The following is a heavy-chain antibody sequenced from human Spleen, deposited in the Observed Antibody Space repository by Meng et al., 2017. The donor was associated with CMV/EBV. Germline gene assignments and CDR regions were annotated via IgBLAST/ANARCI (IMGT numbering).Heavy chain of an antibody. V-gene: IGHV3-21*01. J-gene: IGHJ4*02. CDR3: ARDGYSSSY. D-gene: IGHD6-13*01. CDR2: ISSSSSYI. CDR1: GLIFSNYD. Sequence: GESLKISCSASGLIFSNYDIHWVRQAPGKGLEWVSSISSSSSYIYYADSVKGRFTISRDNAKNSLYLQMNSLRAEDTAVYYCARDGYSSSYWGQGTLVTVSS.